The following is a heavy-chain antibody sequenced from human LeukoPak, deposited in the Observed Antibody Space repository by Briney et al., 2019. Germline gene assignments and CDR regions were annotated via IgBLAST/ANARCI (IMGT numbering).Heavy chain of an antibody. J-gene: IGHJ3*02. CDR1: GGSISCGSYY. Sequence: SETLSLTCTVSGGSISCGSYYWSWIRQPAGKGLEWIGRIYTSGSTNYNPSLKSRVTISVDTSKNQFSLKLSSVTAADTAVYYCARDTMIVVVDAFDIWGQGTMVTVSS. CDR2: IYTSGST. D-gene: IGHD3-22*01. CDR3: ARDTMIVVVDAFDI. V-gene: IGHV4-61*02.